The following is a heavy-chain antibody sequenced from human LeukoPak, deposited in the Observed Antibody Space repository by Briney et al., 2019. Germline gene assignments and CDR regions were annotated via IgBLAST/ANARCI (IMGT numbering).Heavy chain of an antibody. CDR3: ARTVSATPQVFDY. CDR2: IYYSGGT. J-gene: IGHJ4*02. V-gene: IGHV4-61*01. CDR1: GGSVSSDSHY. Sequence: SETLSLTCTVSGGSVSSDSHYWSWIRQPPGKGLEWIGYIYYSGGTNYNPSLKSRVTISIDTSKNQFSLKLSSVTAADTAVYYCARTVSATPQVFDYWGQGTLVTVSS. D-gene: IGHD6-25*01.